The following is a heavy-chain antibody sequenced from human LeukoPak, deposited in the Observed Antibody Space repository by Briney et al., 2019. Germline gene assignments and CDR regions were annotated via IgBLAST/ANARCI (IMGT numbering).Heavy chain of an antibody. Sequence: GGSLRLSCAASGFTFSSYWMHWVRQAPGKGLLWVSRINSDRSSTSYADSVKGRFTISRDNAKNTLYLQMNSLRVEDTAVYYCAREGVLRRYFDYWGQGTLVTVSS. V-gene: IGHV3-74*01. D-gene: IGHD3-3*01. J-gene: IGHJ4*02. CDR3: AREGVLRRYFDY. CDR1: GFTFSSYW. CDR2: INSDRSST.